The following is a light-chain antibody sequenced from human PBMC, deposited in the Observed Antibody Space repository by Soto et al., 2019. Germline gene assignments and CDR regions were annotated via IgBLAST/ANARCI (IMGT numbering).Light chain of an antibody. Sequence: IMLTQSPATLSLTPGERATLSCRASQSIGLAIAWYQHKPGQAPRLLIFDASQRATGIPARFRGSGSGTDFTLSISSLEPEDFAVYYCQQRTDRPPWTFGQGTKVNI. J-gene: IGKJ1*01. CDR3: QQRTDRPPWT. V-gene: IGKV3-11*01. CDR2: DAS. CDR1: QSIGLA.